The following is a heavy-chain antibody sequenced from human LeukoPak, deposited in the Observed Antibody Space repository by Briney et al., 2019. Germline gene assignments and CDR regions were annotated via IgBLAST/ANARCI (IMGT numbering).Heavy chain of an antibody. CDR1: GFTFSSYS. Sequence: GGSLRLSCAASGFTFSSYSMNWVRQAPGKGLEWVSSISSSSSYIYYADSVKGRFTISRDNAKNSLYLQMNSLRAEDTALYYCAKGLGNHYFDYWGQGTLVTVSS. V-gene: IGHV3-21*04. CDR3: AKGLGNHYFDY. J-gene: IGHJ4*02. D-gene: IGHD1-26*01. CDR2: ISSSSSYI.